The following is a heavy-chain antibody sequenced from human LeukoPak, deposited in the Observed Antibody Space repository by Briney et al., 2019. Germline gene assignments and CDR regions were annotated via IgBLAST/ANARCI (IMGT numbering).Heavy chain of an antibody. CDR2: ISGSGGST. V-gene: IGHV3-23*01. J-gene: IGHJ4*02. CDR1: GFTFSRYG. CDR3: AKLAVEYYFDY. Sequence: GGTLRLSCAASGFTFSRYGMSWVRQAPGKGLEWVSAISGSGGSTYYADSVKGRFTISRDNSKNTLYLQMNSLRAEDTAVYYCAKLAVEYYFDYWGQGTLVTVSS.